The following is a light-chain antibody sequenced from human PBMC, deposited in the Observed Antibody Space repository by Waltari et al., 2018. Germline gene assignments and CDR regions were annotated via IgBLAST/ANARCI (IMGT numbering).Light chain of an antibody. J-gene: IGKJ1*01. CDR3: LENYNYPVT. V-gene: IGKV1-6*01. Sequence: AFQMTQSPSSLSASVGDRVTITCRTNKGIGNDVGWYQQKPGKAPKLLIYAASSLQSGVPSRFSGSGSGTDFTLTISSLQPEDFATYYCLENYNYPVTCGQGTRVEIK. CDR2: AAS. CDR1: KGIGND.